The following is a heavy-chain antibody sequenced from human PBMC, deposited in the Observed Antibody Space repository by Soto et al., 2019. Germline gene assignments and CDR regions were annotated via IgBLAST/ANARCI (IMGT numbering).Heavy chain of an antibody. V-gene: IGHV5-10-1*01. J-gene: IGHJ6*02. D-gene: IGHD2-15*01. CDR1: GYSFTSYW. Sequence: ESLKISCKGSGYSFTSYWISWVRQMPGKGLEWMGRIDPSDSYTNYSPSFQGHVTISADKSISTAYLQWSSLKASDTATYYCARVAGSPTTPLYGMDVWGQGTTVTVPS. CDR3: ARVAGSPTTPLYGMDV. CDR2: IDPSDSYT.